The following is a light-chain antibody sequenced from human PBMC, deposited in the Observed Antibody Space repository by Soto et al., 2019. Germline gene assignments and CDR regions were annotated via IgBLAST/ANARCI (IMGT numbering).Light chain of an antibody. V-gene: IGLV4-69*01. CDR1: SGHSTYA. J-gene: IGLJ7*01. CDR3: QTWGTGTHVV. Sequence: QLVLTQPPSASASLGASVKLTCTLSSGHSTYAIAWHQQQPGKGPRYLMKLDSDGSHSRGDGIPDRFSGSSSGPERYLTISSLQSEDEAVYYCQTWGTGTHVVFGGGTQLTVL. CDR2: LDSDGSH.